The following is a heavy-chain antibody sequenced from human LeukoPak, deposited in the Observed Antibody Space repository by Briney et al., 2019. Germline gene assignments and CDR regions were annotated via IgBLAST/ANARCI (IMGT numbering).Heavy chain of an antibody. CDR1: GFTFSDYY. J-gene: IGHJ3*02. Sequence: GGSLRLSCAASGFTFSDYYMSWIRQAPGKGLEWVSYISSSSSYTNYADSVKGRFTISRDNSKNTLCLQMNSLRVEDTAVYYCAKVNTATYIIRDTFDIWGQGTMVIVSS. V-gene: IGHV3-11*05. CDR3: AKVNTATYIIRDTFDI. D-gene: IGHD2-15*01. CDR2: ISSSSSYT.